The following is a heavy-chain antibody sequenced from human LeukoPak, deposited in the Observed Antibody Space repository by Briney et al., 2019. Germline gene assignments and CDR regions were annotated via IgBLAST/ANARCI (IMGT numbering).Heavy chain of an antibody. V-gene: IGHV3-23*01. CDR2: ISSGGGYT. D-gene: IGHD2-2*01. CDR3: ASYCSSRCSTSGFDF. Sequence: GGSLRLSCAASGFAFSTYAMSWVRQAPGKGLEWVSAISSGGGYTYHADSVKGRFTISRDDSKNTLYLQMSSLRAEDTAVYYCASYCSSRCSTSGFDFWGRGTLVTVSS. J-gene: IGHJ4*02. CDR1: GFAFSTYA.